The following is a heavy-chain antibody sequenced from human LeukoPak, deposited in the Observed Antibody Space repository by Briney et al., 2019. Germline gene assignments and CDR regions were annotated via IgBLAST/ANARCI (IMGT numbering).Heavy chain of an antibody. CDR2: INHSGST. CDR1: GGSFSGYY. CDR3: ARGSKYYDILG. Sequence: PSETLSLTCAVYGGSFSGYYWSWIRQPPGKGLEWIGEINHSGSTNYNPSLKSRVTISVDTSKNQFSLKLSSVTAADTAVYYCARGSKYYDILGWGQGTLVTASS. J-gene: IGHJ4*02. V-gene: IGHV4-34*01. D-gene: IGHD3-9*01.